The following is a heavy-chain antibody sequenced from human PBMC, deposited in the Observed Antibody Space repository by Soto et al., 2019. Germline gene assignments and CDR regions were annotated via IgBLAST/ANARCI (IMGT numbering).Heavy chain of an antibody. J-gene: IGHJ6*02. CDR2: ITSNGGNT. Sequence: EVQLVESGGGLVQPGGSLRLSCAASGFTFSSYARHWVRQAPGKGLEYVSDITSNGGNTDYASSVKGRFTISRDNSKNTLYLQMGSLRAEDMAVYYCARRIPFGYGMDVWGQGTTVTVSS. CDR1: GFTFSSYA. CDR3: ARRIPFGYGMDV. V-gene: IGHV3-64*01. D-gene: IGHD2-21*01.